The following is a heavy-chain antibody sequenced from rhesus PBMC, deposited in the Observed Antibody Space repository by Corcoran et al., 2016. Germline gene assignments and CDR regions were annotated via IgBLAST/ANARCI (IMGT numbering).Heavy chain of an antibody. Sequence: QVQLQESGPGLVKPSETLSLTCAVSGGSISDDYYWSWIRQPPGKGLEWIGYIYGSGGGTNYNPSLKNRVTISMDTSQTQFSLKLSSVTAADTAVYYCARSKGVTLFDYWGQGVLVTVSS. D-gene: IGHD4-23*01. V-gene: IGHV4-106*01. J-gene: IGHJ4*01. CDR1: GGSISDDYY. CDR2: IYGSGGGT. CDR3: ARSKGVTLFDY.